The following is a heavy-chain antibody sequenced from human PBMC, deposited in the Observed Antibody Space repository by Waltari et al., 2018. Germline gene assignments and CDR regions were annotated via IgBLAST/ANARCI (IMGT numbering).Heavy chain of an antibody. J-gene: IGHJ3*01. CDR3: ATYIGPSLGTAAFDG. D-gene: IGHD5-12*01. CDR1: VVSITTNRHY. CDR2: ISYTGAT. V-gene: IGHV4-39*01. Sequence: QLKLQESGPGLVKTSETLSLTCSVSVVSITTNRHYWGWIRQPPGRGLELIGTISYTGATHSRPSLRSRVTIFTDRSKNQLSLKLGSVTAAATAFYYCATYIGPSLGTAAFDGWGQGTMVTVSS.